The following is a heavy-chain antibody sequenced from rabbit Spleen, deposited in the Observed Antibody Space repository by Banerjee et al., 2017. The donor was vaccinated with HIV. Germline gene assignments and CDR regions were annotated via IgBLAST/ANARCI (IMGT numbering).Heavy chain of an antibody. CDR2: IVPIFGVT. Sequence: QEQLVESGGGLVPPGGALKFSCKASESDFSTYSMCWARQAPGKGLEWIGYIVPIFGVTYYANWVNGRFTISSHNAQNTLYLQLDSLTAADTATYFCVREAGYGGYGDGNLWGQGTLVTVS. D-gene: IGHD6-1*01. J-gene: IGHJ4*01. CDR3: VREAGYGGYGDGNL. V-gene: IGHV1S47*01. CDR1: ESDFSTYS.